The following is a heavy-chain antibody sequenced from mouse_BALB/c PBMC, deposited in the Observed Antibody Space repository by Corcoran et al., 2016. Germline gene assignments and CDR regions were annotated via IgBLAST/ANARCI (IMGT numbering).Heavy chain of an antibody. V-gene: IGHV1-9*01. CDR3: ARKGYYYGSPHYFDY. CDR1: GYTFSSYW. D-gene: IGHD1-1*01. CDR2: ILPGSGST. J-gene: IGHJ2*01. Sequence: QVQLQQSGAELMKPGASVKISCKSTGYTFSSYWIEWVKQRPGHGLEWIGKILPGSGSTNYNEKFKCKATFTAVPSSNTAYMQLSILTSENSAVYYCARKGYYYGSPHYFDYWGQRTTLTVSS.